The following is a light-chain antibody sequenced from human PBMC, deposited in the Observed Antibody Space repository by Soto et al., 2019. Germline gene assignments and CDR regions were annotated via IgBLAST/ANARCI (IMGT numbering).Light chain of an antibody. Sequence: EIVLTQSPGTLSLSAGERATLSCRASQSVSSSYLTWYQQKPGQAPRLLIYDASSRATGIPDRFSGSGSGTDFTLTISRLEPEDFAVYYCQQYGSFPLTFGGGTKVEIK. CDR1: QSVSSSY. J-gene: IGKJ4*01. V-gene: IGKV3-20*01. CDR2: DAS. CDR3: QQYGSFPLT.